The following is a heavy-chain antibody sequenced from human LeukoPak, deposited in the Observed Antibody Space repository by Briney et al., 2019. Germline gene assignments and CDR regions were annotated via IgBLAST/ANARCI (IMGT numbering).Heavy chain of an antibody. J-gene: IGHJ4*02. CDR2: IYYSGST. CDR1: GFTVSSNY. Sequence: GSLRLSCAASGFTVSSNYMSWVRQAPGKGLEWIGYIYYSGSTNYNPSLKSRVTISVGTSKNQFSLKLSSVTAADTAVYYCARHRPSSSWYYFDYWGQGTLVTVSS. V-gene: IGHV4-59*08. CDR3: ARHRPSSSWYYFDY. D-gene: IGHD6-13*01.